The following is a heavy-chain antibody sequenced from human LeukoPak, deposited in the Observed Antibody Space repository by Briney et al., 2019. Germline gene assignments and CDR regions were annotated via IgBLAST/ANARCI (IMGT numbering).Heavy chain of an antibody. J-gene: IGHJ3*02. CDR1: GFIFSSYG. D-gene: IGHD3-22*01. V-gene: IGHV3-30*02. CDR3: ARGRVEDYYDSSGYYNPKANAFDI. CDR2: IRYDGSKK. Sequence: GGSLRLSCAASGFIFSSYGMHWVRQAPGKGLEWVAFIRYDGSKKYYADSVKGRFTISRDNSKNTLYLQMNSLRAEDTAVYYCARGRVEDYYDSSGYYNPKANAFDIWGQGTMVTVSS.